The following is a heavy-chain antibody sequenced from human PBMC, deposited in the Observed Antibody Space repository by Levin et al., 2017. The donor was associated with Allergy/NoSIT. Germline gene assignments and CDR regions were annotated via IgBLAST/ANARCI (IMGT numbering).Heavy chain of an antibody. D-gene: IGHD3-10*01. CDR3: ASSYGSGSYSPY. V-gene: IGHV4-59*08. CDR2: IYYSGST. CDR1: GGSISSYY. Sequence: ASETLSLTCTVSGGSISSYYWSWIRQPPGKGLEWIGYIYYSGSTNYNPSLKSRVTISVDTSKNQFSLKLSSVTAADTAVYYCASSYGSGSYSPYWGQGTLVTVSS. J-gene: IGHJ4*02.